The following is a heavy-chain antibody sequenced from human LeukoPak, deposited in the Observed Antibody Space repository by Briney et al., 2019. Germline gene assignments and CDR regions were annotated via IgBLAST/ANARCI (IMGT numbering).Heavy chain of an antibody. Sequence: ASVKVSCKTSGYTFTGQYLHWVRQAPGQGLEWMGWINPNSGGTKSAQKCQGRVIMTSDASISTAYMELRSLSSADTAVYYCARGRQLHLGELFPFAEFFQPWGQGTLVTVFS. J-gene: IGHJ1*01. CDR2: INPNSGGT. CDR1: GYTFTGQY. CDR3: ARGRQLHLGELFPFAEFFQP. V-gene: IGHV1-2*02. D-gene: IGHD3-16*01.